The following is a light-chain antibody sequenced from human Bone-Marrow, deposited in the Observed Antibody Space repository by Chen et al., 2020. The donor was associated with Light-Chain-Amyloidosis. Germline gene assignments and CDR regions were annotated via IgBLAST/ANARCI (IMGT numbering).Light chain of an antibody. CDR2: AVS. Sequence: QSALTQPASVSGSPGQSITIPCTGTSGDVGTYNYVSWYQQHPGKAPKVIIYAVSNRPSGVSNRFSGSKSGNTASLTISGLQAEDEADYYCSSFTSSSSYVFGPGTKVAVL. V-gene: IGLV2-14*01. J-gene: IGLJ1*01. CDR3: SSFTSSSSYV. CDR1: SGDVGTYNY.